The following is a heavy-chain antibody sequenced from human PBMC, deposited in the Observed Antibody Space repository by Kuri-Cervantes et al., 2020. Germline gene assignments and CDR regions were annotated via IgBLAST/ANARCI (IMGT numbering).Heavy chain of an antibody. J-gene: IGHJ5*02. CDR2: ISSSSSTI. V-gene: IGHV3-48*02. D-gene: IGHD1-26*01. Sequence: GESLKISCAASGFTFSSYSMNWVRQAPGKGLEWVSYISSSSSTIYYADSVKGRLTISRDNAKDSLYLQMNSLRDEDTAVYYCARGIVSGSYGEFDPWGQGTLVTVSS. CDR3: ARGIVSGSYGEFDP. CDR1: GFTFSSYS.